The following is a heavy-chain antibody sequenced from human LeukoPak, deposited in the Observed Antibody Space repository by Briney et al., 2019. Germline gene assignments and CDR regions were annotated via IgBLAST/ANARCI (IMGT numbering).Heavy chain of an antibody. V-gene: IGHV3-48*04. D-gene: IGHD2-2*01. J-gene: IGHJ4*02. CDR3: ANHLACGSTSCPPFDD. CDR2: ISSSSSSI. CDR1: GFTFSSYS. Sequence: GGSLRLSCAASGFTFSSYSMNWVRQAPGKGLEWVSYISSSSSSIYYADSVKGRFTISRDDAKNSLYLQMSSLRAEDTAVYYCANHLACGSTSCPPFDDWGQGTLDTVSS.